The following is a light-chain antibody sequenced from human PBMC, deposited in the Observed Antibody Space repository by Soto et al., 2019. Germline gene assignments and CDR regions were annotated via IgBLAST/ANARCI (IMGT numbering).Light chain of an antibody. Sequence: EIVLTQSPGTLSLSPGERATLSCRASQSVSSSYLAWHQQKPGQAPRVLIYGASIRATGIPDRFTGSGSGTDFTLNISRLEPEDFEVYYCQQYGRSSGTFGQGTKVDIK. J-gene: IGKJ1*01. V-gene: IGKV3-20*01. CDR2: GAS. CDR1: QSVSSSY. CDR3: QQYGRSSGT.